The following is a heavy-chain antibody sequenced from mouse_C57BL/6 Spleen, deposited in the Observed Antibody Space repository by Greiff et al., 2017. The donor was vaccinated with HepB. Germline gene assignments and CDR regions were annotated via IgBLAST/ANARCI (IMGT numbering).Heavy chain of an antibody. D-gene: IGHD3-2*02. CDR1: GYTFTSYW. Sequence: QVQLQQPGAELVRPGSSVKLSCKASGYTFTSYWMHWVKQRPIQGLEWIGNIDPSDSETHYNQKFKDKATLTVDKSSSTAYMQLSSLTSEDSAVYDCARETAQATLAYWGQGTLVTVSA. CDR3: ARETAQATLAY. V-gene: IGHV1-52*01. CDR2: IDPSDSET. J-gene: IGHJ3*01.